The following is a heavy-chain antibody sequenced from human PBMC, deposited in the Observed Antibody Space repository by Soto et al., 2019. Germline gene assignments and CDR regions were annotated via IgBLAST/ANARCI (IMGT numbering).Heavy chain of an antibody. CDR1: GGNVITFA. Sequence: QVELVHSGAEVKKPGSSVKVSCKASGGNVITFAISWVRHAPGQGLEWMGEIIPISSTTKSAHKFQDRVTSSADGSSSTVHMELRSLNSEDTAIYFCAKKLGLDPFGSYGLDVWCQGTTVTVSS. CDR3: AKKLGLDPFGSYGLDV. V-gene: IGHV1-69*01. CDR2: IIPISSTT. J-gene: IGHJ6*02. D-gene: IGHD7-27*01.